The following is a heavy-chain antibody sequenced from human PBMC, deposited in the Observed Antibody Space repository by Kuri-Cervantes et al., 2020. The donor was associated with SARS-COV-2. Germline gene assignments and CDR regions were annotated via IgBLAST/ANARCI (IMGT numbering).Heavy chain of an antibody. CDR1: GGSISSYY. CDR3: ARDRDGDNENDY. Sequence: SETLSLTCTVSGGSISSYYWSWIRQPPGKGLEWIGYIYYSGSTNYNPSLKSRVTISVDTSKNQFSLKLSSMTAADTAVYYCARDRDGDNENDYWGQGTLVTVSS. CDR2: IYYSGST. D-gene: IGHD4/OR15-4a*01. V-gene: IGHV4-59*12. J-gene: IGHJ4*02.